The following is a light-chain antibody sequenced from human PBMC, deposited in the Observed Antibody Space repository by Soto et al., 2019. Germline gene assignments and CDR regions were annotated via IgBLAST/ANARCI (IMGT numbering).Light chain of an antibody. Sequence: QSVLTQPPSASGTPGQRVTISCSGSSSNIGSNYVYWYQQLPGTAPKLLIYRNNQRPSGVPDRFSGSKSGTSASLAISGPRSEDEADYYCAAWDDSLSVVFGGGTKLTVL. CDR2: RNN. V-gene: IGLV1-47*01. J-gene: IGLJ2*01. CDR1: SSNIGSNY. CDR3: AAWDDSLSVV.